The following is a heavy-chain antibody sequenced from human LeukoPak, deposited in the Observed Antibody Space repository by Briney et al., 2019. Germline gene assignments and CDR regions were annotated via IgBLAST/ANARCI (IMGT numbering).Heavy chain of an antibody. J-gene: IGHJ5*02. Sequence: SVKASCKASGGTFSSYAISWVRQAPGQGLEWMGRIIPILGIANYAQKFQGRVTITADKSTSTAYMELSSLRSEDTAVYYCARGRGYYDSSGYFDWFDPWGQGTLVTVSS. D-gene: IGHD3-22*01. CDR3: ARGRGYYDSSGYFDWFDP. CDR1: GGTFSSYA. V-gene: IGHV1-69*04. CDR2: IIPILGIA.